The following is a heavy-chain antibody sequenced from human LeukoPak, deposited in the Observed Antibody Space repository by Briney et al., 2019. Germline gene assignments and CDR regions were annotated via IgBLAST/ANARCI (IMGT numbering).Heavy chain of an antibody. J-gene: IGHJ4*02. CDR3: ARAYSTAAAGTGQFDY. V-gene: IGHV3-30-3*01. CDR2: ISYDGSNK. D-gene: IGHD6-13*01. Sequence: GRSLRLSCAASGFTFSSYAMHWVRQAPGKGLEWVAVISYDGSNKYYADSAKGRFTISRDNSKNTLYLQMNSLRAEDTAVYYCARAYSTAAAGTGQFDYWGQGTLVTVSS. CDR1: GFTFSSYA.